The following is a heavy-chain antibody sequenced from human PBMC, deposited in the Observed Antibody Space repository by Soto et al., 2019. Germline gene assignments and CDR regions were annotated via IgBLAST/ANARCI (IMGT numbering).Heavy chain of an antibody. V-gene: IGHV4-61*08. D-gene: IGHD3-16*01. Sequence: QVQLQESGPGLLRPSETLSLTCAVSGASVGSRAHHWSWIRQTPGKGLEWIAYVHYSGDTKSNPSLQSRVTISVDRYRNLISLWLSSVTAADPAIYYCVTEYYQTDDYHKIDWGQGTLVTVSS. CDR3: VTEYYQTDDYHKID. CDR1: GASVGSRAHH. J-gene: IGHJ4*02. CDR2: VHYSGDT.